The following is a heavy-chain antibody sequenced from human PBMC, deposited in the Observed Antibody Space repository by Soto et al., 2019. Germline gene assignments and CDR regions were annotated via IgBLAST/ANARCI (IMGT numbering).Heavy chain of an antibody. Sequence: PSETLSLTCAVSGGSISSSNWWSWVRQPPGKGLEWIGEIYHSGSTNYNPSLKSRVTISVDKSKNQFSLKLSSVTAADTAVYYCASFSRGSVGSSDWFDPWGQGTLVTVS. D-gene: IGHD6-6*01. V-gene: IGHV4-4*02. J-gene: IGHJ5*02. CDR2: IYHSGST. CDR3: ASFSRGSVGSSDWFDP. CDR1: GGSISSSNW.